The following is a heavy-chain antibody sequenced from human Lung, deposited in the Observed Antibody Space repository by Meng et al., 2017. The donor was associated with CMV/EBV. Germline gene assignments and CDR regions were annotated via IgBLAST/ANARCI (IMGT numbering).Heavy chain of an antibody. CDR1: GGSISSSYW. V-gene: IGHV4-4*02. D-gene: IGHD5-24*01. CDR3: ATQESRDGHNPY. Sequence: QLQESGPGLGKPSGTLPLTCVVSGGSISSSYWWTWVRQSPGKGLEWIGEMYHSGTTNYNPSLKSRVTISMGKSNNQLSLKLNSVTAADTAVYYCATQESRDGHNPYWGQGTLVTVSS. J-gene: IGHJ4*02. CDR2: MYHSGTT.